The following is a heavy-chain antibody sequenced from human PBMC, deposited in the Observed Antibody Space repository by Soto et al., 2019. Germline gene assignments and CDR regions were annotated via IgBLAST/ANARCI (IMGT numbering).Heavy chain of an antibody. D-gene: IGHD6-13*01. CDR3: ARGAAAGTRSWFDP. J-gene: IGHJ5*02. CDR1: GGTFSSYA. CDR2: IIPIFGTA. Sequence: QVQLVQSGAEVKKPGSSVKVSCKASGGTFSSYAISWVRQAPGQGLEWMGGIIPIFGTANYAQKFQGRVTITADESTSTAYMELSSLRSDDTAVYYCARGAAAGTRSWFDPWGEGTLVTVSA. V-gene: IGHV1-69*01.